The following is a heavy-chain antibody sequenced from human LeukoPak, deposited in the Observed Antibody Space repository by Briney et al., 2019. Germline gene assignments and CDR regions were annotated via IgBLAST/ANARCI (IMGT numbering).Heavy chain of an antibody. CDR3: ARSTGSIFYMDV. CDR1: GYTFTSYY. J-gene: IGHJ6*03. V-gene: IGHV1-46*01. D-gene: IGHD1-14*01. Sequence: ASVKVSCKASGYTFTSYYMHWVRQAPGQGLEWMGIINPSGSSTSYAQKFLGRVTMTRDTSTSTVYIELSSLRSEDTAVYYCARSTGSIFYMDVWGKGTTVTVSS. CDR2: INPSGSST.